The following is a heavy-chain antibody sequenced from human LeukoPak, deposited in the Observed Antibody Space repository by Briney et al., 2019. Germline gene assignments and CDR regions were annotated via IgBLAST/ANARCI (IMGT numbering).Heavy chain of an antibody. CDR2: IYSSGST. CDR1: GGSLNNYY. D-gene: IGHD5-12*01. CDR3: ARGYDAFDI. J-gene: IGHJ3*02. Sequence: SETLSLTCTVSGGSLNNYYWNWIRQPPGKGLEWIGFIYSSGSTNYNPSLRSRVTISVDTSKNQFSLKVSSVTAADTAVYYCARGYDAFDIWGQGTMVTVSS. V-gene: IGHV4-59*01.